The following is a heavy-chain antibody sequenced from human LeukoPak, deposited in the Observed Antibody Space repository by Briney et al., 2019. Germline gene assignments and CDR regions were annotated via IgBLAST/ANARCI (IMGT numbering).Heavy chain of an antibody. D-gene: IGHD2-15*01. V-gene: IGHV1-2*02. CDR1: GHTFTVYY. J-gene: IGHJ4*02. CDR2: INPNSGGT. CDR3: ARALTTDCSGGSCYGRNFDY. Sequence: ASVKVSCKASGHTFTVYYMHWVRQAPGQGLEWMGWINPNSGGTNYAQKFQGRVTMTRATSISTAYMELSRLRSDDTAVYYCARALTTDCSGGSCYGRNFDYWGQGTLVTVSS.